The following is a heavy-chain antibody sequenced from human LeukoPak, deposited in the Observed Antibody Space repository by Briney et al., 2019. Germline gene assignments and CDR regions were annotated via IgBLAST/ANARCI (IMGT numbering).Heavy chain of an antibody. Sequence: GSLRLSCAASGFTFSTYAMSWVRQAPGKGLEWVSTITSGDNTYYADSVKGRFTISRDNSKNTLYLQMNSLRAEDTAVYHCASRGHVLGYFDYWGQGTLVTVSS. CDR1: GFTFSTYA. D-gene: IGHD2-8*02. CDR2: ITSGDNT. V-gene: IGHV3-23*01. CDR3: ASRGHVLGYFDY. J-gene: IGHJ4*02.